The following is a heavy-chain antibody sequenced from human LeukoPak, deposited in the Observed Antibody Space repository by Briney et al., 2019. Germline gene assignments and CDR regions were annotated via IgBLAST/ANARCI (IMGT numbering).Heavy chain of an antibody. CDR3: ASWDYYGSSGYYSFDY. J-gene: IGHJ4*02. CDR1: GFTFSSYA. CDR2: ISGSGGST. V-gene: IGHV3-23*01. D-gene: IGHD3-22*01. Sequence: HPGGSLRLSCAASGFTFSSYAMSWVRQAPGKGLEWVSAISGSGGSTYYADSVKGRFTISRDNSKNTLYLQMNSLRAEDTAVYYCASWDYYGSSGYYSFDYWGQGTLVTVSS.